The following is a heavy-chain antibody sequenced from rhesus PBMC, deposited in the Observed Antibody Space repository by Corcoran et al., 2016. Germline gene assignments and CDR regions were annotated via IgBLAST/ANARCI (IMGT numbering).Heavy chain of an antibody. CDR2: ISGVGGRP. CDR1: GGSVRTYY. CDR3: AREDGNWDDRYFEI. J-gene: IGHJ1*01. V-gene: IGHV4-173*01. Sequence: QLQLQESGPGLVKSSEPLPLTCAVSGGSVRTYYWSWICQPPWKGLEWVGCISGVGGRPDYHPSLKSRVIISIATANNQLSLKDTSVTAADTAVYYCAREDGNWDDRYFEIWGQGALVTVSS. D-gene: IGHD1-7*02.